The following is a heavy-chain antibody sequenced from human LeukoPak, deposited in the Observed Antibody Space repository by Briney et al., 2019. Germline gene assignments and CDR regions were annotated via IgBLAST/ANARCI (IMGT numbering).Heavy chain of an antibody. V-gene: IGHV4-39*07. D-gene: IGHD6-13*01. J-gene: IGHJ4*02. CDR2: IYYSGST. CDR3: ARVTGYMTEDYFDY. Sequence: PSETLFLTCTVSGGSISSSSYYWGWIRQPPGKGLEWIGSIYYSGSTYYNPSLKSRVTISVDTSKNQFSLKLSSVTAADTAVYYCARVTGYMTEDYFDYWGQGTLITVSS. CDR1: GGSISSSSYY.